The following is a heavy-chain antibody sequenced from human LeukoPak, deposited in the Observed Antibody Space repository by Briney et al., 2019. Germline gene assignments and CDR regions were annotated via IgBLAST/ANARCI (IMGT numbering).Heavy chain of an antibody. D-gene: IGHD4-17*01. V-gene: IGHV3-23*01. Sequence: GGSLRLSCAACGLTFSSYGMSWVRQAPGKGLEWVSAISGSGGSTYYADSVKGRFTISRDNSKNTLYLQMNSLRAEDTAVYYCASWTTTVTTSYFDYWGQGTLVTVSS. J-gene: IGHJ4*02. CDR3: ASWTTTVTTSYFDY. CDR2: ISGSGGST. CDR1: GLTFSSYG.